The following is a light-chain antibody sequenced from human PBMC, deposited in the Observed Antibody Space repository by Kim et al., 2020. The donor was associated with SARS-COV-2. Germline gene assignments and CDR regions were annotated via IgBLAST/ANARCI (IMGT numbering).Light chain of an antibody. CDR2: NAS. Sequence: DIQMTQSPSTLSASVGDRVTITCRASQSISSYLGWYQQKPGKAPKLLIYNASSLETGVPSRFSGRGSGTEFTLTISSLQPDDFATYYCQQYGTHPYSFGQGTKLEI. CDR1: QSISSY. CDR3: QQYGTHPYS. J-gene: IGKJ2*03. V-gene: IGKV1-5*03.